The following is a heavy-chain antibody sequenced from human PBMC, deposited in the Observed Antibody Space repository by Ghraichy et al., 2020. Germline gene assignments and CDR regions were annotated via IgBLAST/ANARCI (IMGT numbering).Heavy chain of an antibody. J-gene: IGHJ3*02. CDR2: IYYSGST. D-gene: IGHD3-22*01. CDR3: ARYDSSHYHAFDI. CDR1: GGSISSGDYY. Sequence: SETLSLTCTVSGGSISSGDYYWSWIRQPPGKGLEWIGYIYYSGSTYSNPSLKSRVTISVDTSKNQFSLKLSSVTAADTAVYYCARYDSSHYHAFDIWGQGTMVTVSS. V-gene: IGHV4-30-4*01.